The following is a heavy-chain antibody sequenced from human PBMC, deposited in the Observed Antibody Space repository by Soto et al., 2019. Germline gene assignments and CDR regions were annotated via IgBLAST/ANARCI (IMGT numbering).Heavy chain of an antibody. CDR3: ARVGGRHSGGIDY. CDR1: GGTFSSYS. Sequence: QVQLVQSGAEVKKPGSSVKVSCKASGGTFSSYSINWVRQAPGQGLEWMGEIIPIFGTANYAQKFQGRVTIAADESTNTAYMEPSSLRSEETAVYYCARVGGRHSGGIDYWGQGTLVTVSS. CDR2: IIPIFGTA. V-gene: IGHV1-69*01. D-gene: IGHD2-15*01. J-gene: IGHJ4*02.